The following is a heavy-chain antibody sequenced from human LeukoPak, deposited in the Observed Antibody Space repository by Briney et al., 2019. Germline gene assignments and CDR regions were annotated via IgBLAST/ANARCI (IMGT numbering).Heavy chain of an antibody. CDR2: MYSGGST. CDR3: ARGIHYYESSGNHHRYYFDY. CDR1: GFTVSSNY. J-gene: IGHJ4*02. V-gene: IGHV3-53*01. Sequence: PGGSLRLSCAASGFTVSSNYMSWVRQAPGKGLEWVSVMYSGGSTYYAESVRGRFTISRDNSKNTLFLQMNSLRAEDTAVYYCARGIHYYESSGNHHRYYFDYWGQGTLVTVSS. D-gene: IGHD3-22*01.